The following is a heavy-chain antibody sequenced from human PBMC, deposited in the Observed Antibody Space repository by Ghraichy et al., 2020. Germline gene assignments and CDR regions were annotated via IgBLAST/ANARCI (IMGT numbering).Heavy chain of an antibody. CDR2: IYYSGST. V-gene: IGHV4-59*01. Sequence: TLSLTCTVSGGSISSYYWSWIRQPPGKGLEWIGYIYYSGSTNYNPSLKSRVTISVDTSKNQFSLKLSSVTAADTAVYYCAAYRGKRELLFDYWGQGTLVTVSS. D-gene: IGHD1-26*01. J-gene: IGHJ4*02. CDR1: GGSISSYY. CDR3: AAYRGKRELLFDY.